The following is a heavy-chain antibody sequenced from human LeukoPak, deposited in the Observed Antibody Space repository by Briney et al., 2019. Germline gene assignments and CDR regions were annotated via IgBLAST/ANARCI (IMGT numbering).Heavy chain of an antibody. CDR2: ISHSGTT. CDR3: ARPTSGWFTDAFDI. V-gene: IGHV4-38-2*01. CDR1: GYSISSGYY. Sequence: SETLSLTCAVSGYSISSGYYWGWIRLPPGKGLEWIGSISHSGTTYYNPSLKSRVTISLDTSKNQFSLKLSSVTAADTAVYYCARPTSGWFTDAFDIWGQGTMVIVSS. D-gene: IGHD6-19*01. J-gene: IGHJ3*02.